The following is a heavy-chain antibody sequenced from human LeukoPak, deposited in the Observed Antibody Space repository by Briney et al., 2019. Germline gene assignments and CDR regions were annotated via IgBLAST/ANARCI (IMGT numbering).Heavy chain of an antibody. V-gene: IGHV4-59*01. CDR3: ARRRYDFWSGYQEYWYFDL. CDR2: IYYSGST. Sequence: SETLSLTCTVSGGSFSSYYRSWIRQAPGKGLEWIGYIYYSGSTNYHPSLKSRVTISVDTSKNQFALKLSSVTAADTAVYYRARRRYDFWSGYQEYWYFDLWARGPLVPVSS. J-gene: IGHJ2*01. D-gene: IGHD3-3*01. CDR1: GGSFSSYY.